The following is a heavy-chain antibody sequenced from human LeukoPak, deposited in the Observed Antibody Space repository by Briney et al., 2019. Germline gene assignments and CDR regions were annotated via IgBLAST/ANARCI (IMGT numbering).Heavy chain of an antibody. J-gene: IGHJ4*02. CDR1: GGSISSSTYY. V-gene: IGHV4-39*07. Sequence: SETLSLTCTVSGGSISSSTYYWSWIRQPPGKGLEWIGEINHSGSTNYNPSLKSRVTISVDTSKNQFSLKLSSVTAADTAVYYCARGGDYDSSGYYHLGYWGQGTLVTVSS. D-gene: IGHD3-22*01. CDR3: ARGGDYDSSGYYHLGY. CDR2: INHSGST.